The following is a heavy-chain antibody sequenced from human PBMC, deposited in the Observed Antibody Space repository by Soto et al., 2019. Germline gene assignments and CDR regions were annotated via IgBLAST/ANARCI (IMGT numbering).Heavy chain of an antibody. V-gene: IGHV3-21*06. D-gene: IGHD1-26*01. CDR1: TFSMYS. CDR3: ARDQGGSYDSWFDP. J-gene: IGHJ5*02. CDR2: ISSGSAYI. Sequence: ESGGGPVKPGGSLRLSCTFTFSMYSMNWVRQAPGKGLAWVASISSGSAYIKYAESVKGRFTISRDNAKNSLHLQMNSLRAEDTAIYHCARDQGGSYDSWFDPWGQGTLVTVSS.